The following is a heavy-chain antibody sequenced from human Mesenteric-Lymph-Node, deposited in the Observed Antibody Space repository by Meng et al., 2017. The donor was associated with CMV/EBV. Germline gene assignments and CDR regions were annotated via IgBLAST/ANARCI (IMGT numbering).Heavy chain of an antibody. CDR2: INPNTGGT. V-gene: IGHV1-2*02. CDR1: GYTFSDYY. D-gene: IGHD2-2*01. J-gene: IGHJ6*02. CDR3: AKVGYCTSTSCYWADGYYGMDV. Sequence: ASVKVSCKASGYTFSDYYIFWVRQAPGQGLEWMGWINPNTGGTTYSQKFQGRVTMTRDTSISTVYMEVTRLRSDDTAVYYCAKVGYCTSTSCYWADGYYGMDVWGQGTTVTVSS.